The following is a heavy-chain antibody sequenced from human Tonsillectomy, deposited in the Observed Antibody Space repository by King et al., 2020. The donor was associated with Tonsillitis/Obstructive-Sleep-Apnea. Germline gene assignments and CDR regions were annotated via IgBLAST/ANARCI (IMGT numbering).Heavy chain of an antibody. D-gene: IGHD2-2*01. CDR2: INHSGST. V-gene: IGHV4-34*01. Sequence: VQLQQWGAGLLKPSETLSLTCAVYGGSFSGYYWSWIRQPPGKGLEWIGEINHSGSTNYNPSLKSRVTISVDTSKNQFSLKLSSVTAADTAVYYCARVEDHCSSTSCYWSHWGQGTLVTVSS. CDR1: GGSFSGYY. J-gene: IGHJ4*02. CDR3: ARVEDHCSSTSCYWSH.